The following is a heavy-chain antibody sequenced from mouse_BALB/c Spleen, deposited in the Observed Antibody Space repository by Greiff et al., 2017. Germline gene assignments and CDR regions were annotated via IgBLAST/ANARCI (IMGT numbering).Heavy chain of an antibody. CDR1: GYTFTDYA. D-gene: IGHD2-4*01. CDR3: ARNYDDASYAIDY. Sequence: VQLQQSGPELVRPGVSVKISCKGSGYTFTDYAMHWVKQSHAKSLEWIGVISTYYGNTNYNKKFKGKATMTVDKASSTAYMELARLTSEDSAIYYCARNYDDASYAIDYWGQGTSVTVSS. J-gene: IGHJ4*01. V-gene: IGHV1-67*01. CDR2: ISTYYGNT.